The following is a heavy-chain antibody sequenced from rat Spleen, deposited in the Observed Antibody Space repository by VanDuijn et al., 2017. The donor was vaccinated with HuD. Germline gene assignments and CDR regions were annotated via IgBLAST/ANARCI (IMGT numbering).Heavy chain of an antibody. CDR2: ISPSGGST. D-gene: IGHD1-4*01. CDR3: TRYYQGYVMDA. V-gene: IGHV5-27*01. CDR1: GFTFNKYD. J-gene: IGHJ4*01. Sequence: EVQLVESGGGSVQPGRSLKLSCAASGFTFNKYDMAWVRQAPTKGLEWVASISPSGGSTYYRDSVKGRFTISRDNAKNALYLQMNNLRSEDTAIYYCTRYYQGYVMDAWGQGASVTVSS.